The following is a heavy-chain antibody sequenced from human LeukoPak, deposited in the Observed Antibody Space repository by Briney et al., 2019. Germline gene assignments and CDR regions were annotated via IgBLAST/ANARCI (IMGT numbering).Heavy chain of an antibody. J-gene: IGHJ4*02. CDR2: INPNSGDT. CDR1: GYTFTGYY. V-gene: IGHV1-2*06. CDR3: ARGYSYDFNY. Sequence: ASVKVSCKASGYTFTGYYLHWVRQAPGQGLEWVGRINPNSGDTNYAQNFQGRVTMTRDTSISTAYIDLSRLRSDDTAVYYCARGYSYDFNYWRQGTLVTASS. D-gene: IGHD5-18*01.